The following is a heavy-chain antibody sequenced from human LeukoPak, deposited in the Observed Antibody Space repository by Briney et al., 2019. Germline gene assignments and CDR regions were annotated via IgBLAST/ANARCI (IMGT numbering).Heavy chain of an antibody. Sequence: PGGSLRLSCAASGFTFSSYSMNWVRQAPGKGLEWVSYISSSSSTIYYADSVKGRFTISRDNAKNSLYLQMNSLRAEDTAVYYCAREERWLQKEGWVDYWGQGTLVTVSS. D-gene: IGHD5-24*01. CDR2: ISSSSSTI. CDR3: AREERWLQKEGWVDY. V-gene: IGHV3-48*01. J-gene: IGHJ4*02. CDR1: GFTFSSYS.